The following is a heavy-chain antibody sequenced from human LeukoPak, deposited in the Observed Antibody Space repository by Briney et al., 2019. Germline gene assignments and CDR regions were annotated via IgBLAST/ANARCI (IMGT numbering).Heavy chain of an antibody. CDR2: IKQDGSKK. V-gene: IGHV3-7*01. Sequence: GGSLRLSCVASGFPFSSYWMTWVRQAPGKGLEWVANIKQDGSKKSYVDSVKGRFTISRDNAKNSLYLQMNSLRAEDTAVYYCAREGSSGYYSPDAFDIWGQGTMVTVSS. CDR3: AREGSSGYYSPDAFDI. J-gene: IGHJ3*02. D-gene: IGHD3-22*01. CDR1: GFPFSSYW.